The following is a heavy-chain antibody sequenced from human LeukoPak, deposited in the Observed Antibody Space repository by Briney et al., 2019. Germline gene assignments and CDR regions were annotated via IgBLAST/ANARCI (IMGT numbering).Heavy chain of an antibody. CDR1: GFIFSSYG. CDR2: IRYDGSDK. J-gene: IGHJ6*03. CDR3: AKEGRGYSYGPRYYNYMDV. V-gene: IGHV3-30*02. D-gene: IGHD5-18*01. Sequence: SGGSLRLSCATSGFIFSSYGMDWVRQAPGKGPEWVAFIRYDGSDKYYADSVKGRFTISRDNSKNTLYLQMNSLRAEDTAVYYCAKEGRGYSYGPRYYNYMDVWGKGTTVTISS.